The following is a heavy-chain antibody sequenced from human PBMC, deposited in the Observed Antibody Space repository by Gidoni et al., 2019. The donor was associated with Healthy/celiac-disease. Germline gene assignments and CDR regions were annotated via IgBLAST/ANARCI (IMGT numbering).Heavy chain of an antibody. J-gene: IGHJ6*04. V-gene: IGHV3-64*01. CDR3: ARDFGMDV. CDR1: GLTFSSSA. CDR2: ISSNGGST. Sequence: EVQLVESGGGLVQPGGSLRLSCASSGLTFSSSAMNWVRQAPGKGLEYVSAISSNGGSTYYSNTVKGRFTSSRDNSKNTLYIQMGSLRAEDMAVYYCARDFGMDVWGKVTTVTVSS.